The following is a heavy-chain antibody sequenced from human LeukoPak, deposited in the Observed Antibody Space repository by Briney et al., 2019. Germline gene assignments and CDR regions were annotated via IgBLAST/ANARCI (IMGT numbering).Heavy chain of an antibody. V-gene: IGHV3-23*01. CDR3: AKAGGITIFGIVNPHFDY. J-gene: IGHJ4*02. CDR1: GFTFSSYA. CDR2: ISGSGDST. D-gene: IGHD3-3*01. Sequence: GGSLRLSCAASGFTFSSYAMSWVRQATGKGLEWVSAISGSGDSTYYADSVKGRFTISRDNSKNTLYLQMNSLRSEDTAVYYCAKAGGITIFGIVNPHFDYWGQGTLVTVSS.